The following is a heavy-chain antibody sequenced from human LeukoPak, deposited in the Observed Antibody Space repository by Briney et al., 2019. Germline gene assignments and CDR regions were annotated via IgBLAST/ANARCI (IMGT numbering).Heavy chain of an antibody. CDR3: ARDPTMIGLGDAFDI. CDR2: IYYSGST. J-gene: IGHJ3*02. D-gene: IGHD3-22*01. CDR1: GGSTSSYY. Sequence: PSETLSLTCTVSGGSTSSYYWSWIRQPPGKGLEWIGYIYYSGSTNYNPSLKSRVTISVDTSKNQFSLKLSSVTAADTAVYYCARDPTMIGLGDAFDIWGQGTRVTVSS. V-gene: IGHV4-59*01.